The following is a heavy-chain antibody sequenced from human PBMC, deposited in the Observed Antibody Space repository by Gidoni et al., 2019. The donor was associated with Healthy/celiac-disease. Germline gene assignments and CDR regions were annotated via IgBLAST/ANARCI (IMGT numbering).Heavy chain of an antibody. V-gene: IGHV4-34*01. CDR1: VVSFGGYF. CDR3: ARDPPYDSSGWYSWRNYYYGMDV. D-gene: IGHD6-19*01. CDR2: INHSGST. Sequence: QVRLQQWAAGLFDQSEALPLTSAVSVVSFGGYFSSWIRQPPGNGLEWIGEINHSGSTNYNPSLKSRVTISVDTSKNQFSLKLSSVTAAETAVYYCARDPPYDSSGWYSWRNYYYGMDVWGQGTTVTVSS. J-gene: IGHJ6*02.